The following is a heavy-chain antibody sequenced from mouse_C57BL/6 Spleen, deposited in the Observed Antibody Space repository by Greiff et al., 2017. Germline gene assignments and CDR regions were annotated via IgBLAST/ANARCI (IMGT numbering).Heavy chain of an antibody. CDR3: ARGDSACFAY. CDR2: ISRGSSTT. Sequence: EVMLVESGGGLVKPGGSLKLSCAASGFNFSDDGMHWVRQAQEKGLAWVAYISRGSSTTYYADTVKGRFTSARYNAKITLFLQMTSLRSEDTAMYYCARGDSACFAYWGQGTLVTVSA. J-gene: IGHJ3*01. V-gene: IGHV5-17*01. CDR1: GFNFSDDG.